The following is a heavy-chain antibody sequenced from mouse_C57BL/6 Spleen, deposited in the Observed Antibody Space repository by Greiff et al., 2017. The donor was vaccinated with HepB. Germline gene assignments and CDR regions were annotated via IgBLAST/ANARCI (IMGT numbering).Heavy chain of an antibody. CDR2: IHPNSGST. CDR1: GYTFTSYW. Sequence: VQLVESGAELVKPGASVKLSCKASGYTFTSYWMHWVKQRPGQGLEWIGMIHPNSGSTNYNEKFKSKATLTVDKSSSTAYMQLSSLTSEDSAVYYCARGDYYGSRGGYFDYWGQGTTLTVSS. V-gene: IGHV1-64*01. CDR3: ARGDYYGSRGGYFDY. D-gene: IGHD1-1*01. J-gene: IGHJ2*01.